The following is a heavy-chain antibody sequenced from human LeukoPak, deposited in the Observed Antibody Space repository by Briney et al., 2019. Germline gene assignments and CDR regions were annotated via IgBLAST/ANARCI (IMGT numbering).Heavy chain of an antibody. Sequence: ASVKVSCKASGYTCTSYAMHWVRQAPGQRLEWMGWSNAGNGNTKYSQEFQGRVTMTTDTSTSTAYMELRSLRYDDTALYYCARARYCSSTRCYGPEDDAFDIWGQGTVVTVSS. V-gene: IGHV1-3*02. CDR2: SNAGNGNT. J-gene: IGHJ3*02. CDR1: GYTCTSYA. D-gene: IGHD2-2*01. CDR3: ARARYCSSTRCYGPEDDAFDI.